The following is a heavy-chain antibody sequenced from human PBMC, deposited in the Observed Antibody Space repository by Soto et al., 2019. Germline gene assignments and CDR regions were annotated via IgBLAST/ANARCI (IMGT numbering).Heavy chain of an antibody. CDR2: IYYSGLT. CDR3: ARSRSYYVEDFQK. V-gene: IGHV4-31*03. J-gene: IGHJ1*01. CDR1: GDSISTEGYY. Sequence: TLSLTCSVSGDSISTEGYYWSWIRQHPGKGLEWIGYIYYSGLTSYNPSLKSRVTISRATSKNQFYLKLSSVTAADTAVYYCARSRSYYVEDFQKWGQGTLVTVS. D-gene: IGHD1-26*01.